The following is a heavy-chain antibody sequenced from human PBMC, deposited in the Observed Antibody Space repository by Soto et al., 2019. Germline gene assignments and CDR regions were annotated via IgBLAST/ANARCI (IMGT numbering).Heavy chain of an antibody. Sequence: SETLSLTCTVSGGSISSYYWSWIRQPPGKGLEWIGYIYYRGSTNYNPSLKSRVTISVDTSKNQFSLKLSSVTAADPAVYYCARSPRVVVADASGSFVIWGRGAKVTV. V-gene: IGHV4-59*01. CDR3: ARSPRVVVADASGSFVI. CDR1: GGSISSYY. D-gene: IGHD2-15*01. J-gene: IGHJ3*02. CDR2: IYYRGST.